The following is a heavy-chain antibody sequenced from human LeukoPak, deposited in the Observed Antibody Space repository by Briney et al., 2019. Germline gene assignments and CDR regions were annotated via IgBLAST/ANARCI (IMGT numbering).Heavy chain of an antibody. CDR3: AREASSGWHIDY. Sequence: SEALSLTCTVSGGSISSYYWSWIRQPPGKGLEWIGYIFHSGSTNYNPSLKSRVTMSVDTSKNQFSLKLSSVTAADTAVYYCAREASSGWHIDYWGQGTLVTVSS. CDR2: IFHSGST. V-gene: IGHV4-59*01. CDR1: GGSISSYY. J-gene: IGHJ4*02. D-gene: IGHD6-19*01.